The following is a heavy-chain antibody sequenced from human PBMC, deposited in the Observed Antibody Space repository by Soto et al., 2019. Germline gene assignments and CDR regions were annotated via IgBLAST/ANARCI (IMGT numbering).Heavy chain of an antibody. V-gene: IGHV3-11*05. Sequence: QVQLVESGGGLVKPGGSLRLSCAASGFTFSDYYMSWIRQAPGKGLEWVSYISSSSSYTNYADSVKGRFTISRDNAKNSLYLQMKSLRAEDTAVYYCARAPGYSYGYQDYWGQGTLVTVSS. D-gene: IGHD5-18*01. CDR3: ARAPGYSYGYQDY. CDR2: ISSSSSYT. CDR1: GFTFSDYY. J-gene: IGHJ4*02.